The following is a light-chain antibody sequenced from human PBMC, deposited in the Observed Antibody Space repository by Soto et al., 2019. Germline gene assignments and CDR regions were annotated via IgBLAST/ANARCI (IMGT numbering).Light chain of an antibody. CDR1: TSNIGKYY. CDR3: ATWDGGLTPQGV. J-gene: IGLJ1*01. CDR2: DNN. V-gene: IGLV1-51*01. Sequence: QSVLSQPPSVSAAPGQRVTISCSGSTSNIGKYYVSWDQQVPGTAPRLLIYDNNQRPSGIPDRFSGSKSGTSATLAITGLQAGDEDDYYCATWDGGLTPQGVFGTGTKLTVL.